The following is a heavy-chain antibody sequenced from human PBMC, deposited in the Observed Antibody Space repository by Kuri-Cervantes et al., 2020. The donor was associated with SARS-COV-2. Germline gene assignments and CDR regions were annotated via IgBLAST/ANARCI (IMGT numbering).Heavy chain of an antibody. V-gene: IGHV3-23*01. J-gene: IGHJ2*01. CDR1: GGTFSSYA. CDR2: ISGSGGST. CDR3: AKDMVPGS. D-gene: IGHD3-10*01. Sequence: SCKASGGTFSSYAMSWVRQAPGKGLEWVSAISGSGGSTYYADSVKGRFTISRDNSKNTLYLQMNSLRAEDAAVYYCAKDMVPGSWGRGTLVTVSS.